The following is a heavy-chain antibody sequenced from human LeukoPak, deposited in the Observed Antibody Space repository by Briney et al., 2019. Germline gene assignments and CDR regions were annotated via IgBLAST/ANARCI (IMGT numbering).Heavy chain of an antibody. J-gene: IGHJ5*02. Sequence: SVKVSCKASGGTFSSYAISWVRQAPGQGLEWMGRIIPIFGTANYAQKFQGSVTITTDESTSTAYMELSSLRSEDTAVYYCARHPAPTGRFDPWGQGTLVTVSS. D-gene: IGHD7-27*01. V-gene: IGHV1-69*05. CDR1: GGTFSSYA. CDR2: IIPIFGTA. CDR3: ARHPAPTGRFDP.